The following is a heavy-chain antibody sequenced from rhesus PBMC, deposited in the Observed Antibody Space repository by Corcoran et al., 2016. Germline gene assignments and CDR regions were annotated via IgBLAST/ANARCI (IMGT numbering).Heavy chain of an antibody. CDR1: GDSFSHYW. D-gene: IGHD3-9*01. J-gene: IGHJ4*01. CDR2: LNGNCGTT. Sequence: QLPLKESGPGLVQTSATLSLTFAVSGDSFSHYWSHWFLSPPGKGLESIGELNGNCGTTNYNPSLKRRVTISKDASKNQCSLKLSSVTAADTAVYYGAPESRGRYFDYWGQGVLVTVSS. V-gene: IGHV4-80*01. CDR3: APESRGRYFDY.